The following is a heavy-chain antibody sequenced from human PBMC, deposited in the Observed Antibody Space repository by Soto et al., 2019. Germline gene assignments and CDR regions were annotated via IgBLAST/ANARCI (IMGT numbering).Heavy chain of an antibody. CDR3: FKTAYSYLGYELDY. D-gene: IGHD5-12*01. CDR2: ISGGSISI. CDR1: GFTFSSYA. V-gene: IGHV3-23*01. J-gene: IGHJ4*02. Sequence: GGSLRLSCAASGFTFSSYAMNWVRQAPGKGLEWVSAISGGSISIYYADSVKGRFTISRDNSKNTLYLQMNNLRAEDTALYYCFKTAYSYLGYELDYWGQGALVPVSS.